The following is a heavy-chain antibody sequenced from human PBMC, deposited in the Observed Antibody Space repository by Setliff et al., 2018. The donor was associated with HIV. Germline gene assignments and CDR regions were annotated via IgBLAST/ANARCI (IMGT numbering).Heavy chain of an antibody. CDR2: IRSKAYGGTT. CDR3: TRDDRDCGGDCYVAEYFQH. J-gene: IGHJ1*01. Sequence: LRLSCTASGFTFGDYAMSWVRQAPGKGLEWVGFIRSKAYGGTTEYAASVKGRFTISRDDSKSIAYLQMNSLKTEDTAVYYCTRDDRDCGGDCYVAEYFQHWGQGTLVTVSS. D-gene: IGHD2-21*02. CDR1: GFTFGDYA. V-gene: IGHV3-49*04.